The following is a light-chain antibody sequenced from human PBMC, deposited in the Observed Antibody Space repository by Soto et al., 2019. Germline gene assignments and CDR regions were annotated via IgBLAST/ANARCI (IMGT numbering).Light chain of an antibody. J-gene: IGLJ2*01. CDR3: AAWDDSLNGVV. CDR1: SFNIGGNI. V-gene: IGLV1-44*01. Sequence: QSVLTQPPSASGTPGQRVTISCSGSSFNIGGNIVNWYQQLPGTAPKLLIHSNNQRPSGVPDRFSGSKSGTSASLAISGLQSEDEADYYCAAWDDSLNGVVFGGGTKLTVL. CDR2: SNN.